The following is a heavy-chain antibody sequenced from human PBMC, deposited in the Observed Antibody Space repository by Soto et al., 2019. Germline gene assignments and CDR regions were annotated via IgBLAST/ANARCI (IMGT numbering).Heavy chain of an antibody. D-gene: IGHD6-6*01. CDR3: ARDRPVYSSSPSLNWFDP. Sequence: QVQLVQSGAEVKKPGASVKVSCKASGYTFTSYAMHWVRQAPGLRLEWMGWINAGNGNTKYSQKFQGRVTITRDTSASTAYLELSSLRSEDTAVYYCARDRPVYSSSPSLNWFDPWGQGTLVTVSS. J-gene: IGHJ5*02. CDR1: GYTFTSYA. V-gene: IGHV1-3*01. CDR2: INAGNGNT.